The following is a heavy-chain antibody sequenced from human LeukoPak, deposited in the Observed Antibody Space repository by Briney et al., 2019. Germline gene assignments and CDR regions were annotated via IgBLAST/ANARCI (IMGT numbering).Heavy chain of an antibody. CDR2: TSGSGEST. V-gene: IGHV3-23*01. D-gene: IGHD3-10*01. CDR1: GFTFSNYA. J-gene: IGHJ4*02. CDR3: AKASYGSGSYYTSLAD. Sequence: GGSLRLSCAASGFTFSNYAMSWVRQAPGEGLEWVSATSGSGESTYYADSVKGRFTISRDNSKNTLYLQMNTVRADDTAVYYCAKASYGSGSYYTSLADWGQGTLVTVSS.